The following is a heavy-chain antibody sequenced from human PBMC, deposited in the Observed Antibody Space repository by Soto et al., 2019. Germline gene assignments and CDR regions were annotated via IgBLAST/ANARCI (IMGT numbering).Heavy chain of an antibody. Sequence: SETLSLTCSVSGGSICSYYWSWIRQPPGKGLEWIGYIYYSGSTNYNPSLKSRVTLSVDTSKNQFSLKLSSVTAADTAVYYCARVYAHYFDYWGQGTLVTVSS. D-gene: IGHD2-8*01. V-gene: IGHV4-59*01. CDR2: IYYSGST. CDR3: ARVYAHYFDY. J-gene: IGHJ4*02. CDR1: GGSICSYY.